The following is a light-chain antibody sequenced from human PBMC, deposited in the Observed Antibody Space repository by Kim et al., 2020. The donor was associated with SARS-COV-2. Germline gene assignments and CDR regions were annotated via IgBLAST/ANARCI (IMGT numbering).Light chain of an antibody. Sequence: ELTQPPSVSVAPGKTARITCGGNNIGTNNMHWYQQKPGQAPVLLVYDDSQRPSGIPERFSGSKSGNTATLTISRVEAGDEADYYCQVWETSSDHMVFG. V-gene: IGLV3-21*03. CDR1: NIGTNN. CDR2: DDS. J-gene: IGLJ2*01. CDR3: QVWETSSDHMV.